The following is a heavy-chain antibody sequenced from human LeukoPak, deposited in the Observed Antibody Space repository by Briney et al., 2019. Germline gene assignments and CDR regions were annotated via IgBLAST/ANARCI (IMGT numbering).Heavy chain of an antibody. V-gene: IGHV3-23*01. J-gene: IGHJ6*02. D-gene: IGHD3-16*01. Sequence: GGSLRLSCAASGFTFSNSAMSWVRQAPGKGLEWVSAISGSGDYTYYADSVKGRFTISRDNSKNTLYLQMNSLRADDTAIYYCARNQQLGGHSYYYYGMDVWGQGTTVTVSS. CDR2: ISGSGDYT. CDR1: GFTFSNSA. CDR3: ARNQQLGGHSYYYYGMDV.